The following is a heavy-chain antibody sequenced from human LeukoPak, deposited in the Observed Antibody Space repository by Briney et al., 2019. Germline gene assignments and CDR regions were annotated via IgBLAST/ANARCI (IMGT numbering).Heavy chain of an antibody. CDR2: IYSGGST. CDR1: GFTVSSNY. J-gene: IGHJ4*02. D-gene: IGHD2/OR15-2a*01. CDR3: ARVSSYLLDY. Sequence: PGGSLRLSCAASGFTVSSNYMSWVRQAPGQGLEWVSVIYSGGSTYYADSVKGRFTISRDNSKNTLYLQMNSLRAEDTAAYFCARVSSYLLDYWGQGTLVTVSS. V-gene: IGHV3-66*01.